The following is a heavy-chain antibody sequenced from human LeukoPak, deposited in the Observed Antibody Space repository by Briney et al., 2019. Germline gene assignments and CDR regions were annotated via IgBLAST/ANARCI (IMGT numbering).Heavy chain of an antibody. J-gene: IGHJ4*02. CDR1: YY. CDR3: ARDLIPNYYGSGSYYAYFDY. Sequence: YYWGWIRQPPGKGLEWVSYISTTGSSIYYADSVKGRFTISRDNAKNSLYLQMNSLRAEDTAVYYCARDLIPNYYGSGSYYAYFDYWGQGTLVTVSS. D-gene: IGHD3-10*01. CDR2: ISTTGSSI. V-gene: IGHV3-11*01.